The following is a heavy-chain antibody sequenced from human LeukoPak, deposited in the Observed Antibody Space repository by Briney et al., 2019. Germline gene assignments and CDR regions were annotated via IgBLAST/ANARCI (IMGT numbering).Heavy chain of an antibody. CDR2: ISSSGSTI. V-gene: IGHV3-11*01. CDR1: GFTFSDYY. D-gene: IGHD3-3*01. CDR3: ARDGGPGNDIDEFWAFDI. J-gene: IGHJ3*02. Sequence: AGGSLRLSCAASGFTFSDYYMSWIRQAPGKGLEWVSYISSSGSTIYYADSVKGRFTISRDNAKNSLYLQMNSLRAEDTAVYYCARDGGPGNDIDEFWAFDIWGQGTMVTVSS.